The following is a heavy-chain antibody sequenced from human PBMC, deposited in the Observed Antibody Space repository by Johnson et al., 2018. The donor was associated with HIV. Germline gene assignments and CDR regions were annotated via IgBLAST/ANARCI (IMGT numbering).Heavy chain of an antibody. CDR3: ARESTP. CDR1: GLTLSNYP. J-gene: IGHJ5*02. CDR2: ISYDGSNK. Sequence: QVQLVESGGGVVQPGRSLRLSCAASGLTLSNYPMHWVRQAPGKGLEWVAVISYDGSNKYYADSVKGRFTISRDNAKKLLYIQMSGLTGEDTATYYCARESTPWG. V-gene: IGHV3-30-3*01.